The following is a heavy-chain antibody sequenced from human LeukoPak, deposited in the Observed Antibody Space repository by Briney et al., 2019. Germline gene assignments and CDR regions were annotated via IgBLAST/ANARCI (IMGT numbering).Heavy chain of an antibody. V-gene: IGHV4-34*01. Sequence: SETLSLTCAIYSGSFSSYYWSWIRQPPGKGLEWIGEINHSGSTNYNPSLKSRVAISVDTSKNQFSLKLSSVTAADTAVYYCARGTRFYDILTGYKYNWFDPWGQGTLVTVSS. J-gene: IGHJ5*02. D-gene: IGHD3-9*01. CDR2: INHSGST. CDR3: ARGTRFYDILTGYKYNWFDP. CDR1: SGSFSSYY.